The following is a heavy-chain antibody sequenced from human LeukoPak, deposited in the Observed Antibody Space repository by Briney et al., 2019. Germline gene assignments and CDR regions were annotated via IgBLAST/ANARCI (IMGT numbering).Heavy chain of an antibody. D-gene: IGHD3-10*01. V-gene: IGHV3-11*01. Sequence: PGGSLRLSCAASGFTFSDYYMSWIRQAPGKGLEWVSYISSSGSTIYYADSVKGRFTISRDNAKNSLYLQMNSLRAEDTVVYYCARDLKGTHYYGSGSIDHGMDVWGQGTTVTVSS. CDR2: ISSSGSTI. CDR1: GFTFSDYY. CDR3: ARDLKGTHYYGSGSIDHGMDV. J-gene: IGHJ6*02.